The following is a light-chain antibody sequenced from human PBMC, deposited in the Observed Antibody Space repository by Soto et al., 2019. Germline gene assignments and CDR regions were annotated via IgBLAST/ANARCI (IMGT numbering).Light chain of an antibody. CDR2: DAS. Sequence: DIQMTQSPSTLSASVGDRVTITCRASQSISGWLAWYQQKPGKAPNLLIYDASTLQRGVPSRFRGSGSGTEFTLTISSLQPDDFATYYCQQFNSWPPTFGGGTKVEI. J-gene: IGKJ4*01. V-gene: IGKV1-5*01. CDR3: QQFNSWPPT. CDR1: QSISGW.